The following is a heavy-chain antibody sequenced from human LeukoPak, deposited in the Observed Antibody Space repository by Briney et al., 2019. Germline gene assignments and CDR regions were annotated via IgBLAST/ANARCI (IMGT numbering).Heavy chain of an antibody. CDR3: ARVGERAFDI. J-gene: IGHJ3*02. CDR1: GFTFSSYW. Sequence: GGSLRLSCAASGFTFSSYWMHWVRQAPGKGLEWVSSISSSSTYIYSADSVKGRFTISRDNAKNSLYLQMNNLRVEDTAVFYCARVGERAFDIWGQGTMVTVSS. CDR2: ISSSSTYI. V-gene: IGHV3-21*01.